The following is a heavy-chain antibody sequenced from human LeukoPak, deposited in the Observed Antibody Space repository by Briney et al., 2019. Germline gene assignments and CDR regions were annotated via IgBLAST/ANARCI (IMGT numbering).Heavy chain of an antibody. Sequence: GGSLRLSCAASGFGFNDAWMSWVRQAPGKGLEWVGRIKRKTDGGTTDYAAPVKGRFTISRDDSKTSLYLQMNNLKTEDTAVYYCTTDTRRVVVPKWGQGTLVTVSS. D-gene: IGHD2-15*01. CDR1: GFGFNDAW. V-gene: IGHV3-15*01. CDR3: TTDTRRVVVPK. J-gene: IGHJ4*02. CDR2: IKRKTDGGTT.